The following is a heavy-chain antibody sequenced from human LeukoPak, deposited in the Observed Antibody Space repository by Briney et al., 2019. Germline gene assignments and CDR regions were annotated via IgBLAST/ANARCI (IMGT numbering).Heavy chain of an antibody. Sequence: ASVKVSCKASGYTFTSYGISWVRQAPGQGLEWMGWISAYNGNTNYAQKLQGRVAMTTDTSTSTAYMELRSLRSDDTAVYYCARDPLVVRGVGERAFDIWGQGTMVTVSS. CDR1: GYTFTSYG. CDR2: ISAYNGNT. CDR3: ARDPLVVRGVGERAFDI. J-gene: IGHJ3*02. D-gene: IGHD3-10*01. V-gene: IGHV1-18*01.